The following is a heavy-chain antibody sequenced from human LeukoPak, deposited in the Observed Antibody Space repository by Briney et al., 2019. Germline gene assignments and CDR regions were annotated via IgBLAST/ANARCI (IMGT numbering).Heavy chain of an antibody. Sequence: SETLSLTCSVSGGSISSNSYYWVWIRQPPGKGLEWIGSFYYSGSTNYNPSLKSRVTISVDTSKNQFSLKLSSVTAADTAVYYCARVGYFGSGNYYNDRGAFDYWGQGTLVTVSS. D-gene: IGHD3-10*01. V-gene: IGHV4-39*07. CDR1: GGSISSNSYY. J-gene: IGHJ4*02. CDR2: FYYSGST. CDR3: ARVGYFGSGNYYNDRGAFDY.